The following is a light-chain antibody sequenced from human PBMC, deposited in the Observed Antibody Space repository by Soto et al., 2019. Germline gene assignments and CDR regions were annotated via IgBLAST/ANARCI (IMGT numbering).Light chain of an antibody. Sequence: NFMLTQPHSVSESPGKTVTISCTRSSGSIASNYVQWYQQRPGSAPTPVIYEDNERPSGVPDRFSGSIDSSSNSASLTISGLKTDDEAYYYCSSYTTSTSFILFGGGTKVTVL. CDR3: SSYTTSTSFIL. V-gene: IGLV6-57*04. CDR2: EDN. CDR1: SGSIASNY. J-gene: IGLJ2*01.